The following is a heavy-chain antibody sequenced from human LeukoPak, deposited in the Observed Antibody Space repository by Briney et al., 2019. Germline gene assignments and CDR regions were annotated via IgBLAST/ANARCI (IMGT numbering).Heavy chain of an antibody. CDR2: ISGSGGST. V-gene: IGHV3-23*01. Sequence: PGGSLRLSCAASGFTFSSYAMSWVRQAPGKGLEWVSAISGSGGSTYYADSVKGRFTISRDNSKNTLYLQMNSLRAEDTAVYYCARDLYYGSGSYYSGINWFDPWGQGTLVTVSS. D-gene: IGHD3-10*01. CDR3: ARDLYYGSGSYYSGINWFDP. J-gene: IGHJ5*02. CDR1: GFTFSSYA.